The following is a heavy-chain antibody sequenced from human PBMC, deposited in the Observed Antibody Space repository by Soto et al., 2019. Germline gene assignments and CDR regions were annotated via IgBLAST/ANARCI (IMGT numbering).Heavy chain of an antibody. V-gene: IGHV1-2*04. CDR1: GYTFTGYY. CDR3: ARMYYDILTGFGDGMDV. D-gene: IGHD3-9*01. Sequence: ASVKVSCKASGYTFTGYYMHWVRQAPGQGLEWMGWINPNSGGTNYAQKFQGWVTMTRDTSISTAYMELSRLRSDDTAVYYCARMYYDILTGFGDGMDVWGQGTTVTVSS. J-gene: IGHJ6*02. CDR2: INPNSGGT.